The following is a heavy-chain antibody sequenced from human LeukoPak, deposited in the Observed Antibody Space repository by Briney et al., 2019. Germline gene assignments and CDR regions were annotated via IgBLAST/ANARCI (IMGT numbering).Heavy chain of an antibody. CDR3: ARLYSSSSHFDY. D-gene: IGHD6-6*01. V-gene: IGHV4-4*07. J-gene: IGHJ4*02. CDR2: IYTSGTT. Sequence: SETLSLTCAVSGGSISTYYWSWIRQPAGKGLEWIGHIYTSGTTNYNPSLKSRVNMSVDTYKNQFYLKLNSVTAADTAAYYCARLYSSSSHFDYWGQGTLVTVSS. CDR1: GGSISTYY.